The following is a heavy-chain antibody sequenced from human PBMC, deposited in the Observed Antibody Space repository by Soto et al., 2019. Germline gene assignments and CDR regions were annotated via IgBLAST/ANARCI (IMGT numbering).Heavy chain of an antibody. J-gene: IGHJ3*02. CDR2: ISYDGSNK. Sequence: QVQLVESGGGVVQPGRSLRLSCAASGFTFSSYAMHWVRQAPGKGLEWVAVISYDGSNKYYADSVKGRFTISRDNSKNTLYLQMNSLRAEDTAVYYCARGSGDSSGYYPNDAFDIWGQGTMVTVSS. V-gene: IGHV3-30-3*01. CDR1: GFTFSSYA. CDR3: ARGSGDSSGYYPNDAFDI. D-gene: IGHD3-22*01.